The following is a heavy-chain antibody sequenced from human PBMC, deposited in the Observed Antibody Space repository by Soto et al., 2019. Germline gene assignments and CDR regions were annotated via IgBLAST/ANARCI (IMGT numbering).Heavy chain of an antibody. CDR2: IYYSGST. J-gene: IGHJ4*02. Sequence: SETLSLTCTVSGGSISSYYWSWIRQPPGKGLEWIGYIYYSGSTNYNPSLKSRVTISVDTSKNQFSLKLSSVTAADTAVYYCARRPRERNTKPFDYWGQGTLVTVAS. CDR1: GGSISSYY. D-gene: IGHD1-26*01. CDR3: ARRPRERNTKPFDY. V-gene: IGHV4-59*08.